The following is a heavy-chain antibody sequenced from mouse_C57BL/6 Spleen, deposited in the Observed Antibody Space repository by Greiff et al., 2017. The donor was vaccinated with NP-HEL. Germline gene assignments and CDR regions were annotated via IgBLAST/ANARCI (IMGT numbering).Heavy chain of an antibody. CDR2: INPYNGGT. J-gene: IGHJ4*01. D-gene: IGHD2-3*01. V-gene: IGHV1-19*01. CDR1: GYTFTDYY. Sequence: DVKLQESGPVLVKPGASVKMSCKASGYTFTDYYMNWVKQSHGKSLEWIGVINPYNGGTSYNQKFKGKATLTVDKSSSTAYMELNSLTSEDSAVYYCARRDDGYYAMDYWGQGTSVTVSS. CDR3: ARRDDGYYAMDY.